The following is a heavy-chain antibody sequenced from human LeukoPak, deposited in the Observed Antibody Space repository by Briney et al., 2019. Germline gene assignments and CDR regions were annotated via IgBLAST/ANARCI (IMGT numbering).Heavy chain of an antibody. CDR3: ARAKGRSPLFDY. V-gene: IGHV6-1*01. J-gene: IGHJ4*02. CDR2: TYYRSKWYN. Sequence: SQTLSLTCAISGDSVSSNSAAWNWIRQCPSRGLGWLGRTYYRSKWYNDYAVSVKGRIAINPDTSKNQFSLQLNSVTPEDTAVYYCARAKGRSPLFDYWGQGTLVTVSS. D-gene: IGHD6-13*01. CDR1: GDSVSSNSAA.